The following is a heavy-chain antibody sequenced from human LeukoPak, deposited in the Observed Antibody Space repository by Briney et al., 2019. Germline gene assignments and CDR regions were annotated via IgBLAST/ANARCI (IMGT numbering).Heavy chain of an antibody. CDR1: GYTFASYY. V-gene: IGHV1-46*01. Sequence: RASVNVSCKASGYTFASYYMHWVRQAPGQGLEWMGIINPSGGSTSYAQKFQGRVTMTRDTSTSTVYMELSSLRSEDTAVYYCARDSGEAYYFDYWGQGTLVTVSS. CDR2: INPSGGST. J-gene: IGHJ4*02. D-gene: IGHD3-10*01. CDR3: ARDSGEAYYFDY.